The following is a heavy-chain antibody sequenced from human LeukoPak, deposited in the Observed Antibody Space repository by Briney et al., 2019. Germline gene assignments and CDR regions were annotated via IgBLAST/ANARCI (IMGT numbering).Heavy chain of an antibody. Sequence: ASVKVSCKASGYTFTGYYMHWVRQAPGQGLEWMGWINPNSGGTNYAQTFQGWVTMTRDTSISTAYMELSRLRSDDTAVYYCARGGNYYDSSGYFIDDYWGQGTLVTVSS. D-gene: IGHD3-22*01. CDR2: INPNSGGT. CDR3: ARGGNYYDSSGYFIDDY. J-gene: IGHJ4*02. V-gene: IGHV1-2*04. CDR1: GYTFTGYY.